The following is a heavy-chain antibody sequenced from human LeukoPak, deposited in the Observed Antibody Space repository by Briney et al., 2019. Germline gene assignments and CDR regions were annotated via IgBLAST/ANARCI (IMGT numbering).Heavy chain of an antibody. CDR3: ATSSYYDFWSGYDY. CDR1: RYTLTELS. CDR2: FDPEDGET. D-gene: IGHD3-3*01. J-gene: IGHJ4*02. V-gene: IGHV1-24*01. Sequence: GASVKVSCKVSRYTLTELSMHWVRQAPGKGLEWMGGFDPEDGETIYAQKFQGRVTMTEDTSTDTAYMELSSLRSEDTAVYYCATSSYYDFWSGYDYWGQGTLVTVSS.